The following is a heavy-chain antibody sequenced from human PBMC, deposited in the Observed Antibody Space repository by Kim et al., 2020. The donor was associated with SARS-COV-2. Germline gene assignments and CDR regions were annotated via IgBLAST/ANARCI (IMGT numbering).Heavy chain of an antibody. Sequence: ASVKVSCKASGYTFTSYAMHWVRQAPGQRLEWMGWINAGNGNTKYSQKFQGRVTITRDTSASTAYMELSSLRSEDTAVYYCARVTYSGYEGLYNWFDPWGQGTLVTVSS. CDR2: INAGNGNT. J-gene: IGHJ5*02. CDR1: GYTFTSYA. V-gene: IGHV1-3*01. D-gene: IGHD5-12*01. CDR3: ARVTYSGYEGLYNWFDP.